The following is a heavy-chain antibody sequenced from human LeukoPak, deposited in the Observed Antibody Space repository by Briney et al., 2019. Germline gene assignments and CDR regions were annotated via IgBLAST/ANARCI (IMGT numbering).Heavy chain of an antibody. CDR2: IYHSGST. D-gene: IGHD4-17*01. Sequence: PSETLSLTCTVSGYSISSGYYWGWIRPPPGKGLEWIGSIYHSGSTYYNPSLKSRVTVSLDTSKNQFSLKLSPVTAADTAVYYCARDDYGDPFDYWGQGTLVTVSS. V-gene: IGHV4-38-2*02. J-gene: IGHJ4*02. CDR1: GYSISSGYY. CDR3: ARDDYGDPFDY.